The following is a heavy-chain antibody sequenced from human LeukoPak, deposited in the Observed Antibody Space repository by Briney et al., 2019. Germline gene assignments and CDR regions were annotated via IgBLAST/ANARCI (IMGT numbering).Heavy chain of an antibody. CDR3: ARGHPDYDFWSGHNWFDP. J-gene: IGHJ5*02. CDR2: ISGSGGST. V-gene: IGHV3-23*01. Sequence: PGRSLRLSCAASGFTFSSYAMSWVRQAPGKGLEWVSAISGSGGSTYYADSVKGRFTISRDNSKNTLYLQMNSLRAEDTAVYYCARGHPDYDFWSGHNWFDPWGQGTLVTVSS. D-gene: IGHD3-3*01. CDR1: GFTFSSYA.